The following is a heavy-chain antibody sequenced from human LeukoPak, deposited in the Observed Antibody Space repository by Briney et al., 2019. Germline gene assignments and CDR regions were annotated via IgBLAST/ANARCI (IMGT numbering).Heavy chain of an antibody. V-gene: IGHV1-69*01. CDR1: GGTFSTYS. CDR2: IIPVFGTP. D-gene: IGHD5-12*01. CDR3: AREEVATTYFDY. J-gene: IGHJ4*02. Sequence: SVKVSCKTSGGTFSTYSINWVRQAPGQGLEWMGGIIPVFGTPNYAQKFQDRLIITADESTSTAYMELTSLTSEDTAVYYCAREEVATTYFDYWGQGTLVTVSS.